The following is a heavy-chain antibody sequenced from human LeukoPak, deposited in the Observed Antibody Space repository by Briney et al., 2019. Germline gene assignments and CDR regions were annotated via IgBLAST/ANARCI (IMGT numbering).Heavy chain of an antibody. CDR2: LKEDGNEK. CDR1: GFRFSDYW. CDR3: RRGPRGVGPIDY. V-gene: IGHV3-7*02. J-gene: IGHJ4*02. Sequence: GGSLRLSCVASGFRFSDYWMSWVRQAPGKGLEWVANLKEDGNEKYYVDSVKGRFTISRDNGENSLYLQMDSLRVEDTAVYYCRRGPRGVGPIDYWGQGTLVTVSS. D-gene: IGHD3-10*01.